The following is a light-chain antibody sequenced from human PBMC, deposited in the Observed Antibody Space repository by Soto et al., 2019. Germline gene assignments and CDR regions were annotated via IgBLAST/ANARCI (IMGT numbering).Light chain of an antibody. CDR2: DAS. CDR3: QQRSNWPQLT. J-gene: IGKJ4*01. Sequence: EIVLTQSPATLSLTRGERATLSCRASQSVSRYLAWYQQKPGQAPRLLIYDASNRATGIPARFSGSGSGTDFTLTISSLEPEDFAVYYCQQRSNWPQLTFGGGTKVEIK. CDR1: QSVSRY. V-gene: IGKV3-11*01.